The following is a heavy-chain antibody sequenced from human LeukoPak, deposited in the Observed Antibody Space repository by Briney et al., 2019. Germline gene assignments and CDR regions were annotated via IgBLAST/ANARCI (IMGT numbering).Heavy chain of an antibody. J-gene: IGHJ4*02. CDR1: GCTLTELS. CDR2: FDPEDGET. CDR3: ATDYYDSSGLMDY. V-gene: IGHV1-24*01. Sequence: ASVKVSCKVSGCTLTELSMHWVRQAPGKGLEWMGGFDPEDGETIYAQKFQGRVTMTEDTSTDTAYMELSSLRSEDTAVYYCATDYYDSSGLMDYWGQGTLVTVSS. D-gene: IGHD3-22*01.